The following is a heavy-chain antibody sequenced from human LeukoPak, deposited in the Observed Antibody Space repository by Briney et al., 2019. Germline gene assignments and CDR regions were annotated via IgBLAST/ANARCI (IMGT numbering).Heavy chain of an antibody. J-gene: IGHJ5*02. CDR2: IIPIFGTA. Sequence: ASVKVSCKASGGTFSSYAISWVRQAPGQGLEWMGGIIPIFGTANYAQKFQGRVTITADESTSTAYMELSSLRSEDTAVYYCARAYSHTRLRYFDWLPGGGNWFDPWGQGTLVTVSS. V-gene: IGHV1-69*13. CDR1: GGTFSSYA. CDR3: ARAYSHTRLRYFDWLPGGGNWFDP. D-gene: IGHD3-9*01.